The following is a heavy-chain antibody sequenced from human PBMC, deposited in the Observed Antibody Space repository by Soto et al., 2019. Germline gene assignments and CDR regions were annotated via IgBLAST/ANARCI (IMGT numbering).Heavy chain of an antibody. J-gene: IGHJ3*02. CDR2: ISGSGGST. CDR1: GFTFSSYA. V-gene: IGHV3-23*01. CDR3: AKDEGDIVVVVAATGASDAFDI. D-gene: IGHD2-15*01. Sequence: GGSLRLSCAASGFTFSSYAMSWVRQAPGKGLEWVSAISGSGGSTYYADSVKGRFTISRDNSKNTLYLQMNSLRAEDTAVYYCAKDEGDIVVVVAATGASDAFDIWGQGTMVTVSS.